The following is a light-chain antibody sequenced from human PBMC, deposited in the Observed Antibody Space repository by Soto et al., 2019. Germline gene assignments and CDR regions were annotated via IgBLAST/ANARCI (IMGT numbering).Light chain of an antibody. CDR2: DAS. V-gene: IGKV3-11*01. Sequence: EIVLTQSPATLSLSPGERATLSCRASQSVRNLLAWYQHKPGQAPRLLISDASNRATGIPAKFSGSGSGTDFTLTISSLEPEDFAFYYCQQRFNWLTFGGGTKVEIK. CDR1: QSVRNL. CDR3: QQRFNWLT. J-gene: IGKJ4*01.